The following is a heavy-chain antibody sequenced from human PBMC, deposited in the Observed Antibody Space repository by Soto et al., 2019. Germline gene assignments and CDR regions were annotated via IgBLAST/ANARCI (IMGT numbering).Heavy chain of an antibody. CDR1: GDSVSSNSAA. Sequence: SQTLSLTCAISGDSVSSNSAAWNWIRQSPSRGLEWLGRTYYRSKWYNDYAVSVKSRITINPDTSKNQFSLQLNSVTPEDTAVYYCARDSGYSSGWYGNYYYYYGMGVWGQGTTVTVFS. J-gene: IGHJ6*02. CDR2: TYYRSKWYN. CDR3: ARDSGYSSGWYGNYYYYYGMGV. V-gene: IGHV6-1*01. D-gene: IGHD6-19*01.